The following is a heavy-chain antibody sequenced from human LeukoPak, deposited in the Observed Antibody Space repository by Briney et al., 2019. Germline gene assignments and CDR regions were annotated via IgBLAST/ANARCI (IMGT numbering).Heavy chain of an antibody. V-gene: IGHV1-2*02. CDR3: TGGATDNWFDP. Sequence: ASVKVSCKASGYTFTGYFIHWVRQAPGQGLEWMGWINPNSGGARYAQKFQGRVTMTRDTSISTAYMELNRLTSDDTAVYYCTGGATDNWFDPWGQGTLVTVSS. CDR1: GYTFTGYF. J-gene: IGHJ5*02. CDR2: INPNSGGA. D-gene: IGHD1-26*01.